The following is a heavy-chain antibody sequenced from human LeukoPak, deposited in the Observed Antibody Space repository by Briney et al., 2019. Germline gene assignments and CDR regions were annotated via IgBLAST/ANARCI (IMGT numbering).Heavy chain of an antibody. CDR3: ARAPTNLYYYDSSGYSDPPDYFDY. V-gene: IGHV1-69*05. CDR1: GGTFISYA. Sequence: SVKVSCKASGGTFISYAISWVRQAPGQGLERMGGIIPIFGTANYAQKFQGRVTITTDESTSTAYMELSSLRYEDTAVYYCARAPTNLYYYDSSGYSDPPDYFDYWGQGTLVTVSS. D-gene: IGHD3-22*01. J-gene: IGHJ4*02. CDR2: IIPIFGTA.